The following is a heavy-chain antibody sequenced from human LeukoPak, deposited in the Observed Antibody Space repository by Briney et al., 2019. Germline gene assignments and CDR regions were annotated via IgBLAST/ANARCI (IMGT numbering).Heavy chain of an antibody. V-gene: IGHV4-39*01. CDR3: ARHSGPVIPDGLDI. CDR2: VYYTGSA. D-gene: IGHD4-11*01. CDR1: GDSIHSSVYY. Sequence: SETMSLTCTVSGDSIHSSVYYWGWVRQPPGKGLEWIGNVYYTGSAFYNPSLESRVTISVDTSKNQFSLKLSSMTAADTAVYFCARHSGPVIPDGLDIWGQGTMVTVSS. J-gene: IGHJ3*02.